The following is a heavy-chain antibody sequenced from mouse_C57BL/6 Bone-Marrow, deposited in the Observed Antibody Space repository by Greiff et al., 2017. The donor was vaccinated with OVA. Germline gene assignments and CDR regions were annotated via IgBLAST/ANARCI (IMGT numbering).Heavy chain of an antibody. V-gene: IGHV1-19*01. J-gene: IGHJ2*01. CDR1: GYTFTDYY. CDR3: ARWVTTVVADY. Sequence: VQLKQSGPVLVKPGASVKMSCKASGYTFTDYYMNWVKQSHGKSLEWIGVINPYNGGTSYNQKFKGKATLTVDKSSGTAYMELNSLTSEDSAVYYCARWVTTVVADYWGQGTTLTVSS. D-gene: IGHD1-1*01. CDR2: INPYNGGT.